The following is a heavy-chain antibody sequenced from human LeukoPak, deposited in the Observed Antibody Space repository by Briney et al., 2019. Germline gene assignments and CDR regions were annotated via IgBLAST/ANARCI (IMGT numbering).Heavy chain of an antibody. CDR3: ARDDGILDY. D-gene: IGHD1-14*01. Sequence: PSQTLSLTCTVSGGSINSGGYYWSWIRQPPGKGLEWIGYIYYSGSTNYNPSLKSRVTISVDTSKNQFSLKLSSVTAADTAVYYCARDDGILDYWGQGTLVTVSS. CDR1: GGSINSGGYY. V-gene: IGHV4-61*08. J-gene: IGHJ4*02. CDR2: IYYSGST.